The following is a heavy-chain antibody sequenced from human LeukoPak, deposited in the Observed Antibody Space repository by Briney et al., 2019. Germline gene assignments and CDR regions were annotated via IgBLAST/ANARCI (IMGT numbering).Heavy chain of an antibody. J-gene: IGHJ4*02. CDR1: GGSISNYY. D-gene: IGHD2-2*03. Sequence: SETLSLTCTVSGGSISNYYWSWIRQPPGKGLEWIGYIYYSGSTNYNPSLKSRITISVDTSKNQFSLRLSSVTAADTAVYYCARHSRLDKSSLSWADYWGQGTLVTVSA. CDR3: ARHSRLDKSSLSWADY. CDR2: IYYSGST. V-gene: IGHV4-59*08.